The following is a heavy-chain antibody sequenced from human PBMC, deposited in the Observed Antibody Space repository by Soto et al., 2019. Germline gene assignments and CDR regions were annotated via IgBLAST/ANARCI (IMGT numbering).Heavy chain of an antibody. Sequence: ASVKVSCKASGYTFTGHYMRWVRQAPGQGLEWMGWINSNSVGTNYAQKFQGRVTMTRDTSISTAYMELSRLRSDDTAVYYCAREPMVRAAHGFDIWGQGTMVTV. CDR3: AREPMVRAAHGFDI. J-gene: IGHJ3*02. CDR2: INSNSVGT. V-gene: IGHV1-2*02. D-gene: IGHD3-10*01. CDR1: GYTFTGHY.